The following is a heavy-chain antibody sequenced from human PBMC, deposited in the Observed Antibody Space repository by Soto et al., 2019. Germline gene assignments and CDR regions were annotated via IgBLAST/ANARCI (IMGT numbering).Heavy chain of an antibody. CDR2: VYYLGST. CDR3: ARDGYDGSGSPYPAY. Sequence: PSETLSLTCTVSGGSMSEYFWSWIRQSPGEGLEWIGYVYYLGSTDYNPSLKSRVTISVDTSKRQFSLKLSSVTVADTAVYYCARDGYDGSGSPYPAYWGPGAQVTVS. V-gene: IGHV4-59*01. D-gene: IGHD3-10*01. CDR1: GGSMSEYF. J-gene: IGHJ4*02.